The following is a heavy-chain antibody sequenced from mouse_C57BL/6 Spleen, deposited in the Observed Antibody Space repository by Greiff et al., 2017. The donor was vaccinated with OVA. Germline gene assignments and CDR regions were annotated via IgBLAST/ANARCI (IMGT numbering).Heavy chain of an antibody. CDR2: NNPSSGYT. CDR1: GYTFTSYW. CDR3: ARWALITTYYFDY. V-gene: IGHV1-7*01. D-gene: IGHD1-1*01. J-gene: IGHJ2*01. Sequence: QLQQSGAELAKPGASVKLSCKASGYTFTSYWMHWVKQRPGQGLEWIGYNNPSSGYTKYNQKFKDKATLTADKSSSTAYMQLSSLTYEDSAVYYCARWALITTYYFDYWGQGTTLTVSS.